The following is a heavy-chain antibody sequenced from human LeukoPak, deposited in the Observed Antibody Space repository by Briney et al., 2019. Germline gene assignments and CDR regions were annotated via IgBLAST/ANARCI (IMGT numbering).Heavy chain of an antibody. CDR1: GYSFTSYW. J-gene: IGHJ3*02. Sequence: GESLKISCKGSGYSFTSYWIGWVRQMPGKGLEWMGVIYPGDSDTRYSPSFQGQVTISADKSISTAYLQWSGLKASDTAMYYCARLLTMIRVPRDAFYISGQGAMVTVSS. CDR2: IYPGDSDT. V-gene: IGHV5-51*01. D-gene: IGHD3-22*01. CDR3: ARLLTMIRVPRDAFYI.